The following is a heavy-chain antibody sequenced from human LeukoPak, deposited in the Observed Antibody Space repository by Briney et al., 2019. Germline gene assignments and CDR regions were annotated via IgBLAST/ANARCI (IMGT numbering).Heavy chain of an antibody. CDR2: IRSIAYGETT. CDR1: GFRFGDYA. V-gene: IGHV3-49*03. Sequence: GGSLRLSCTASGFRFGDYAMTWFRQAPGKGLEWVGVIRSIAYGETTEYAASVKGRFSISRDNSNSIAYLQMNSLRAEDTAVYYCARVYYGSGSLHYYYYYMDVWGKGTTVTISS. J-gene: IGHJ6*03. D-gene: IGHD3-10*01. CDR3: ARVYYGSGSLHYYYYYMDV.